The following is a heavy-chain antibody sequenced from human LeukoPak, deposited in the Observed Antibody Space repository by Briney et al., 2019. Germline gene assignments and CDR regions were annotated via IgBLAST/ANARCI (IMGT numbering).Heavy chain of an antibody. CDR3: ARGGVATILGIDY. V-gene: IGHV1-2*02. Sequence: ASVKVSCKASGYTFTGYYMHWVRQAPGQGLEWMGWINPNSGGTNYAQKLQGRVTMTRDTSISTAYMELSRLRSDDTAVYYCARGGVATILGIDYWGQGTLVTVSS. J-gene: IGHJ4*02. CDR1: GYTFTGYY. D-gene: IGHD5-12*01. CDR2: INPNSGGT.